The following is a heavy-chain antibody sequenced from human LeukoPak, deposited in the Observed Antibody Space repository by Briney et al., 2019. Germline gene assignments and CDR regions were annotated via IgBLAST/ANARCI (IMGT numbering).Heavy chain of an antibody. J-gene: IGHJ6*02. Sequence: SETLSLTCTVSGYSISSGYYWGWIRQPPGKGLEWIGSIYHSGSTYYNPSLKSRVTISVDTSKNQFSLKLSSVTAADTAVYYCAKDVGFGEPEVSYYYYGMDVWGQGTTVTVSS. CDR2: IYHSGST. D-gene: IGHD3-10*01. V-gene: IGHV4-38-2*02. CDR3: AKDVGFGEPEVSYYYYGMDV. CDR1: GYSISSGYY.